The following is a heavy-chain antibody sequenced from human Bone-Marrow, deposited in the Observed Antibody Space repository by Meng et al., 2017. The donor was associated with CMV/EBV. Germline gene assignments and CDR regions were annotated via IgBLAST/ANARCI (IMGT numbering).Heavy chain of an antibody. D-gene: IGHD3-10*01. Sequence: GGSLRLSCAASGFTFRTYEMNWVRQAPGKGLEWVSSISSSSSYIYYADSVKGRFTISRDNAKNSLYLQMNSLRAEDTAVYYCARDFRIEARFDYWGQGTLVTVSS. CDR3: ARDFRIEARFDY. CDR1: GFTFRTYE. J-gene: IGHJ4*02. V-gene: IGHV3-21*01. CDR2: ISSSSSYI.